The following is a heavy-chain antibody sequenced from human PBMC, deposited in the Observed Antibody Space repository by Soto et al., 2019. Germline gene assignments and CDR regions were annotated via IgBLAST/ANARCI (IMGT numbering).Heavy chain of an antibody. CDR1: GASISSGVYF. V-gene: IGHV4-30-4*02. CDR3: ASNSNVYTFYDY. D-gene: IGHD5-18*01. Sequence: SDTLSLTCTVSGASISSGVYFWSWIRQPPGKGLEWIGYIYYSGSTYYNPSLKSRVTISVDTSKNQFSLKLSSVTAADTALYFSASNSNVYTFYDYWGQGTLVTFSA. CDR2: IYYSGST. J-gene: IGHJ4*02.